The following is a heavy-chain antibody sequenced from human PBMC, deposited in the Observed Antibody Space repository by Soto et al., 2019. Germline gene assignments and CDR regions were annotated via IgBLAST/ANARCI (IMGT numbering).Heavy chain of an antibody. D-gene: IGHD1-26*01. Sequence: EVQLLESGGGLVQPGGSLRLSCAASGFTFSSYAMSWVRQAPGKGLEWVSAISGSGGSTYYADSVKGRFTISRDNSKNTLYLHINSLRDEDTAVYYCAKVSYVGVGATGAFYIWGQGTMVTVSS. CDR1: GFTFSSYA. CDR2: ISGSGGST. J-gene: IGHJ3*02. V-gene: IGHV3-23*01. CDR3: AKVSYVGVGATGAFYI.